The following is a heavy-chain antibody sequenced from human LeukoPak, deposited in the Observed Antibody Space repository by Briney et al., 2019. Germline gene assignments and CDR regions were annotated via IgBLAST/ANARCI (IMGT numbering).Heavy chain of an antibody. CDR3: ARHTEVCSSTSCYAPYNWFDP. J-gene: IGHJ5*02. Sequence: KPSETLSLTCTVSGGSISSSSYYWGWIRQPPGKGLEWIGSNYYSGSTYYNPSLKSRVTISVDTSKNQFSLKLSSVTAADTAVYYCARHTEVCSSTSCYAPYNWFDPWGQGTLVTVSS. D-gene: IGHD2-2*01. V-gene: IGHV4-39*01. CDR2: NYYSGST. CDR1: GGSISSSSYY.